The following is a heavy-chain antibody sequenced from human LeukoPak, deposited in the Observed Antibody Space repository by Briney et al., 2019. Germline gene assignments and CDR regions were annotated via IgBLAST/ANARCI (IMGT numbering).Heavy chain of an antibody. CDR1: GGSISSYY. CDR2: IYYSGST. Sequence: IPSETLSLTCTVSGGSISSYYWSWIRQPPGKGLEWIGYIYYSGSTNYNPSLKSRVTISVDTSKNQFSLKLSSVTAADTAVYYCARHKDYYYSYMDVWGKGTPVTISS. J-gene: IGHJ6*03. CDR3: ARHKDYYYSYMDV. V-gene: IGHV4-59*08.